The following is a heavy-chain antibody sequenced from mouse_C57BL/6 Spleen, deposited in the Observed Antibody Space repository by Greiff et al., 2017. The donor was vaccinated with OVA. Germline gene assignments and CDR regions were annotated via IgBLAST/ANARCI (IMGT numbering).Heavy chain of an antibody. J-gene: IGHJ1*03. CDR2: ISDGGSYT. Sequence: DVKLQESGGGLVKPGGSLKLSCAASGFTFSSYAMSWVRQTPEKRLEWVATISDGGSYTYYPDNVKGRFTISRDNAKNNLYLQMSHLKSEDTAMYYCAREDYGSGYFDVWCTGTTVTVSS. CDR1: GFTFSSYA. CDR3: AREDYGSGYFDV. D-gene: IGHD1-1*01. V-gene: IGHV5-4*01.